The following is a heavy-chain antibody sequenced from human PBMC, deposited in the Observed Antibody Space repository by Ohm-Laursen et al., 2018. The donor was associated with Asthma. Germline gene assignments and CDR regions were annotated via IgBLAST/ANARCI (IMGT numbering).Heavy chain of an antibody. CDR1: GFTFSSYW. J-gene: IGHJ4*02. D-gene: IGHD6-19*01. Sequence: SLRLSCTASGFTFSSYWMHWVRQAPGKGLVWVSRINSDGSSTSYADSVKGRFTISRDNAKNTLYLQMNSLRAEDTAVYYCARVGALYSSGPQNFDYWGQGTLVTVSS. CDR2: INSDGSST. V-gene: IGHV3-74*01. CDR3: ARVGALYSSGPQNFDY.